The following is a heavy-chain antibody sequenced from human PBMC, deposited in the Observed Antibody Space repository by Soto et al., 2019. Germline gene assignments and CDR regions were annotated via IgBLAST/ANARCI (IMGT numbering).Heavy chain of an antibody. J-gene: IGHJ6*02. Sequence: GGSLRLSCAASGFTFSSYGMHWVRQAPGRGLEWVAVISYDGSDNYYADSVKGRFTISRDNSKNTLYLQMNSLRAEDTAVYYCAKEARTPAAIGEYYHYYGMDVWGQGTTVTVFS. V-gene: IGHV3-30*18. CDR3: AKEARTPAAIGEYYHYYGMDV. CDR2: ISYDGSDN. CDR1: GFTFSSYG. D-gene: IGHD2-2*02.